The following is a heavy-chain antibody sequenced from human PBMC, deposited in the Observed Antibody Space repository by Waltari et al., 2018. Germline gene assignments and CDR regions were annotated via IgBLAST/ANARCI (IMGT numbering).Heavy chain of an antibody. J-gene: IGHJ4*02. CDR1: GYSISSGYY. V-gene: IGHV4-38-2*02. CDR2: FYDTGST. CDR3: ARGRYDSSDFDC. Sequence: QVQLQESGPGLVKPSETRSLTCTVSGYSISSGYYWGWIRQPPGKGLEWIGNFYDTGSTHYNPSLKSRVTISVDSSKNQFSLRLISVTAADTAVYYCARGRYDSSDFDCWGQGTLVIVSS. D-gene: IGHD3-22*01.